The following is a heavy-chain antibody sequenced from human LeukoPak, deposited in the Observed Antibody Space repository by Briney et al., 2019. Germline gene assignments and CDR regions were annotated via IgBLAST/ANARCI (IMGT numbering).Heavy chain of an antibody. CDR2: ISGGGGST. J-gene: IGHJ4*02. CDR1: GFTFSSYA. CDR3: AKSTSTSCFDY. D-gene: IGHD2/OR15-2a*01. V-gene: IGHV3-23*01. Sequence: GGSLRLSCAASGFTFSSYAMSWVRQAPGKGLEWVSGISGGGGSTYYADSVKGRFTISRDNSKNTLNLQMNSLRAEDTAVYYCAKSTSTSCFDYWGQGAQVTVSS.